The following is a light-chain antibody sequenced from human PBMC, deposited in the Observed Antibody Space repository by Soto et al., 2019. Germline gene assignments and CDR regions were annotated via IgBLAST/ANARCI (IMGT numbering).Light chain of an antibody. CDR2: EVF. Sequence: QSVLTQPPSASGSPGQSVTISCTGTDSGFVSWYQQHPGKAPKLMIYEVFKRPSGVPDRFSGSRSGNTASLTVSGLLAEDEADYYCQSYDSSQSGYVLGTGTKVTVL. CDR3: QSYDSSQSGYV. CDR1: DSGF. J-gene: IGLJ1*01. V-gene: IGLV2-8*01.